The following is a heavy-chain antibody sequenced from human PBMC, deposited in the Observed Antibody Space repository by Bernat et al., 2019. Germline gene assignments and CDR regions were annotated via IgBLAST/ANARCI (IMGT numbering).Heavy chain of an antibody. CDR2: IYYSGST. CDR3: ARYGDPWPVEQGWYFDL. CDR1: GGSISSYY. J-gene: IGHJ2*01. V-gene: IGHV4-59*01. D-gene: IGHD6-19*01. Sequence: QVQLQESGPGLVKPSETLSLTCTVSGGSISSYYWSWIRQPPGKGLEWIGYIYYSGSTNYNPSLKSRVTISVDTSKNQFSLKLSSVTAADTAVYYCARYGDPWPVEQGWYFDLWGRGTLVTVSS.